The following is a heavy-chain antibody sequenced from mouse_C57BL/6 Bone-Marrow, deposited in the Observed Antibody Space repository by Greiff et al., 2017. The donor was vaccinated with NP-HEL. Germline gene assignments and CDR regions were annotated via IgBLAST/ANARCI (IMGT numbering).Heavy chain of an antibody. CDR1: GFTFSDYG. Sequence: EVKLMESGGGLVQPGGSLKLSCAASGFTFSDYGMAWVRQAPRKGPEWVAFISNLAYSIYYADTVTGRFTISRENAKNTLYLEMSSLRSEDTAMYYCARHGDYWGQGTSVTVSS. J-gene: IGHJ4*01. CDR3: ARHGDY. V-gene: IGHV5-15*01. CDR2: ISNLAYSI.